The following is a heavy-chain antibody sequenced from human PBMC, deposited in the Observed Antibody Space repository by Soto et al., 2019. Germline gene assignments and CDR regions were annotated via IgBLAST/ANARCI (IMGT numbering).Heavy chain of an antibody. D-gene: IGHD4-4*01. Sequence: SETLSLTCAVYGGSFSGYYWSWIRQPPGKGLEWIGEINHSGSTNYNPSLKSRVTISVDTSKNQFSLKLSSVTAADTAVYYFARGPPYDYSNYGYYYYYYMDVWGKGTTVTVSS. CDR2: INHSGST. CDR3: ARGPPYDYSNYGYYYYYYMDV. V-gene: IGHV4-34*01. CDR1: GGSFSGYY. J-gene: IGHJ6*03.